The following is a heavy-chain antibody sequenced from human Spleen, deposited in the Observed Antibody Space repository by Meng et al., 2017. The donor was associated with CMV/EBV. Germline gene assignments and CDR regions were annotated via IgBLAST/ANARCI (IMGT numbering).Heavy chain of an antibody. V-gene: IGHV3-53*01. CDR3: AKAGGQYYYGTDV. D-gene: IGHD3-16*01. Sequence: GESLKISCVASGFTVSSNFMTWVRQAPGKGLEWVSVIYSLGAKHYADSVKGRFSISRDTSKNTVYRQMNSLRAEDAGIYYCAKAGGQYYYGTDVWGQGTTVTVSS. CDR1: GFTVSSNF. CDR2: IYSLGAK. J-gene: IGHJ6*02.